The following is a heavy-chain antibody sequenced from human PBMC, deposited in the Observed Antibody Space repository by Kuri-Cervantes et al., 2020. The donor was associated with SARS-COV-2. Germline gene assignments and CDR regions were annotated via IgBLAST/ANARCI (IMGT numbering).Heavy chain of an antibody. V-gene: IGHV3-7*01. D-gene: IGHD2-2*01. J-gene: IGHJ6*03. CDR1: GFTFSSYW. CDR3: AREGYCSSTSSSRGYYYYYMDV. CDR2: IKQDGSEK. Sequence: GGSLRLSCAASGFTFSSYWMSWARQAPGKGLEWVANIKQDGSEKYYADSVKGRFTISRDNAKNSLYLQMNSLRAEDTAVYYCAREGYCSSTSSSRGYYYYYMDVWGKGTTVTVSS.